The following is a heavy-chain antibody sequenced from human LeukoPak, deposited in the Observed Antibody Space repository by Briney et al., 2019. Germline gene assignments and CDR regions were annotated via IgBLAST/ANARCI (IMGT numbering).Heavy chain of an antibody. CDR1: GFTFSSYA. J-gene: IGHJ6*03. D-gene: IGHD2-21*02. CDR3: RVTAIISSDYYMDV. CDR2: ISYGGSNK. Sequence: GRSLRLSCAASGFTFSSYAMHWVRQAPGKGLEWVAVISYGGSNKYYADSVKGRFTISRDNSKNTLYLQMNSLRAEDTAVYHCRVTAIISSDYYMDVWGKGTTVTVSS. V-gene: IGHV3-30*01.